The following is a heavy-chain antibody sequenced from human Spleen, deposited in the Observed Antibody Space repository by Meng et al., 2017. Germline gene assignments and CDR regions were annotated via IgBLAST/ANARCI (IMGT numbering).Heavy chain of an antibody. D-gene: IGHD6-13*01. CDR3: AREGFGSSLDY. V-gene: IGHV1-3*01. Sequence: VQVVQSGAEVKKPGASVKGSCKASGYTFTNYAIHWVRQAPGQRLEWMGWINAGSDYKKYSQEFQGRVTITTDTSATTAYMDLRSLRSADSAVYSCAREGFGSSLDYWGQGTLVTVSS. CDR1: GYTFTNYA. CDR2: INAGSDYK. J-gene: IGHJ4*02.